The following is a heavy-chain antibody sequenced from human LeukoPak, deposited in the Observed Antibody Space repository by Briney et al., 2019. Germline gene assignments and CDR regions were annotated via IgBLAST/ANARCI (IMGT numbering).Heavy chain of an antibody. Sequence: AASVKVSCKASGYTFTSYDINWVRQATGQGLEWMGWMNPNSGNTGYAQKFQGRVTMTRNTSISTAYMELSSLRSEDTAVYYCARVRHGSGSYFGYWGQGTLVTVSS. CDR3: ARVRHGSGSYFGY. D-gene: IGHD3-10*01. V-gene: IGHV1-8*01. CDR1: GYTFTSYD. J-gene: IGHJ4*02. CDR2: MNPNSGNT.